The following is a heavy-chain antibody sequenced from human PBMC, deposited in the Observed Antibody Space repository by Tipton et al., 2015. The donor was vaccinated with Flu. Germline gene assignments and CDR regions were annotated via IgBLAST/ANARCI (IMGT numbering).Heavy chain of an antibody. V-gene: IGHV3-53*01. CDR3: ARDRVTIFGVVINYYGMDV. Sequence: QLVQSGGGLIQPGGSLRLSCAASGFTVSSNYMSWVRQAPGKGLEWVSVIYSGGSTYYADSVKGRFTISRDNSKNTLYLQMNSLRAEDTAVYYCARDRVTIFGVVINYYGMDVWGKGTTVTVTS. CDR1: GFTVSSNY. D-gene: IGHD3-3*01. J-gene: IGHJ6*04. CDR2: IYSGGST.